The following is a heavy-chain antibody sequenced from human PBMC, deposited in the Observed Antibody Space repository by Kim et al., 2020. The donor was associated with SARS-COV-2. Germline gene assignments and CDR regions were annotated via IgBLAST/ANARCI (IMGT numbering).Heavy chain of an antibody. CDR2: IYPGDSDT. CDR3: ARRGVAAAGENWFDP. CDR1: GYSFTSYW. Sequence: GESLKISCKGSGYSFTSYWIGWVRQMPGKGLEWMGIIYPGDSDTRYSPSFQGQVTISADKSISTAYLQWSSLKASDTAMYYCARRGVAAAGENWFDPWGQGTLVTVSS. D-gene: IGHD6-13*01. V-gene: IGHV5-51*01. J-gene: IGHJ5*02.